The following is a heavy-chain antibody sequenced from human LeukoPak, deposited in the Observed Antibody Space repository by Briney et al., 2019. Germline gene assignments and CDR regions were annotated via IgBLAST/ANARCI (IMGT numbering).Heavy chain of an antibody. J-gene: IGHJ6*03. V-gene: IGHV1-69*05. CDR3: AREARYCSSTSCFEVSDYYYYMDV. CDR1: GGTFSSYA. D-gene: IGHD2-2*01. Sequence: ASVKVSCKASGGTFSSYAISWVRQAPGQGLEWMGGIIPIFGTANYAQKFQGRVTITTDESTSTAYMELSSLRSEDTAVYYCAREARYCSSTSCFEVSDYYYYMDVWGKGTTVTVSS. CDR2: IIPIFGTA.